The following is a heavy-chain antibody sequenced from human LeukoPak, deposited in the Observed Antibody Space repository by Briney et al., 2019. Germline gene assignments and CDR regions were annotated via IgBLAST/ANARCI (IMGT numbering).Heavy chain of an antibody. V-gene: IGHV1-69*04. CDR3: ARCSRGYSYGSFDY. D-gene: IGHD5-18*01. J-gene: IGHJ4*02. Sequence: SVKVSCKASGGTFSSYAISWVRQAPGQGLEWMGRIIPIFGIANYAQKFQGRVTITADKSTSTAYMELSSLRSEDTAVYYCARCSRGYSYGSFDYWGQGTLVTVSS. CDR2: IIPIFGIA. CDR1: GGTFSSYA.